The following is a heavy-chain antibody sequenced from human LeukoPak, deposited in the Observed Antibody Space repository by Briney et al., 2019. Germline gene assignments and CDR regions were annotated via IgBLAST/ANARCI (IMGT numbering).Heavy chain of an antibody. J-gene: IGHJ3*02. D-gene: IGHD3-22*01. CDR1: GYTFTSYA. V-gene: IGHV7-4-1*02. Sequence: ASVKVSCKASGYTFTSYAMNWVRQAPGQGLEWMGWINTNTGNPTYAQGFTGRFVFSLDTSVSTAYLQISSLKAEDTAVYYCARGLKDYYDSSGYLLGAFDIWGQGTMVTVSS. CDR3: ARGLKDYYDSSGYLLGAFDI. CDR2: INTNTGNP.